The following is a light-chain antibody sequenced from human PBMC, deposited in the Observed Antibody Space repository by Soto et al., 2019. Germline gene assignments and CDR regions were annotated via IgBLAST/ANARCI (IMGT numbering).Light chain of an antibody. CDR3: SSYAGTHIV. CDR2: DVS. J-gene: IGLJ1*01. CDR1: SSDVGGYDY. V-gene: IGLV2-8*01. Sequence: QSVLTQPPSASGSPGQSVAISCTGTSSDVGGYDYVSWYQQYPGKAPKLMIYDVSKRPSGVPDRFSGSKSGNTASLPVSGLQAEDEADYYCSSYAGTHIVFGTGTKLTVL.